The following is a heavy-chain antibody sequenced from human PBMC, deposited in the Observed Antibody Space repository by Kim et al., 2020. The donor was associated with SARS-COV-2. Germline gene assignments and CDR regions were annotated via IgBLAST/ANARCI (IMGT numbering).Heavy chain of an antibody. J-gene: IGHJ5*02. CDR2: ISSSGSYI. D-gene: IGHD6-13*01. V-gene: IGHV3-11*05. CDR3: ARVSSGSSSWYWFDA. CDR1: GFTFSDYY. Sequence: GGSLRLSCAVSGFTFSDYYMTWIRQAPGKGLEWLAYISSSGSYIVYADSVKGRFSISRDNAKKSLYLQMNSLRAEDTAVYYCARVSSGSSSWYWFDAWGQGTLVTVSS.